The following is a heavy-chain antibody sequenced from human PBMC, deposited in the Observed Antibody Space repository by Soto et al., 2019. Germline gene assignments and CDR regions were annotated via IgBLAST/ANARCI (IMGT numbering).Heavy chain of an antibody. V-gene: IGHV1-8*01. Sequence: ASVKVSCKASGYTFTSYDINWVRQATGQGLEWMGWMNPNSGNTGYAQKFQGRVTMTRNTSISTAYMELSSLRSEDTAVYYCARGNRITIFCVVIVNWFDPWGQGTLVTVSS. J-gene: IGHJ5*02. CDR2: MNPNSGNT. D-gene: IGHD3-3*01. CDR3: ARGNRITIFCVVIVNWFDP. CDR1: GYTFTSYD.